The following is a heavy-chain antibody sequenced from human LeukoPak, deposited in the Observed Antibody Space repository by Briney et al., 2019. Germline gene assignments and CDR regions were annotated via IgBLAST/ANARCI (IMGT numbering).Heavy chain of an antibody. J-gene: IGHJ4*02. CDR1: GYTLTELS. V-gene: IGHV1-2*02. Sequence: RASVKVSCKVSGYTLTELSMHWVRQAPGQGLEWMGWINPNSGGTNYAQKLQGRVTMTRDTSISTAYMELSRLRSDDTAVYYCARSGVFLEWLTNDYWGQGTLVTVSS. CDR2: INPNSGGT. D-gene: IGHD3-3*01. CDR3: ARSGVFLEWLTNDY.